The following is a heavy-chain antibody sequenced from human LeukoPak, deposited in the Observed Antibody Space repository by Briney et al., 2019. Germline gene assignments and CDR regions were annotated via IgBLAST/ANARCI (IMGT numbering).Heavy chain of an antibody. V-gene: IGHV1-18*01. CDR1: GYTFTSYG. Sequence: ASVKVSCKASGYTFTSYGISWVRQAPGQGLEWMGWISAYNGNTNYAQKLQGRVTMTTDTSTSTAYMELRSLRSDDTAVYYCARRGSYYTYYYGMDVWGQGTTVTVPS. CDR3: ARRGSYYTYYYGMDV. CDR2: ISAYNGNT. J-gene: IGHJ6*02. D-gene: IGHD1-26*01.